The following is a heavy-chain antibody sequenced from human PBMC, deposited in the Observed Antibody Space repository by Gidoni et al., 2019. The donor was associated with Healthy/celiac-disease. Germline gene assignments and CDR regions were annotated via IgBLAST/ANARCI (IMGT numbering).Heavy chain of an antibody. D-gene: IGHD1-26*01. CDR3: ARDRGELAWGYYYGMDV. Sequence: EVQLVESGGGLVQPGGSLRLSCAASGFPVSSNYMSWVRQAPGKGLAWVSVIYSGGSTYSADSVKGRFTISRHNSKNTLYLQMNSLRAEDTAVYYCARDRGELAWGYYYGMDVWGQGTTVTVSS. CDR1: GFPVSSNY. V-gene: IGHV3-53*04. J-gene: IGHJ6*02. CDR2: IYSGGST.